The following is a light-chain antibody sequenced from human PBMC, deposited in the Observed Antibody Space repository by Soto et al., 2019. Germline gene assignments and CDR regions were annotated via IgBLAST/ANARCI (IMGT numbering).Light chain of an antibody. Sequence: QAVVTQPPSVSAAPGQKVTISCSGSSSNIGNNYVSWYQHLPGTAPKLLIYENTERPSGIPDRFSGSKSGTSATLGITGLQTGDEADYYCGTWDSSLSAWVFGGGTKVTVL. J-gene: IGLJ3*02. CDR1: SSNIGNNY. CDR3: GTWDSSLSAWV. V-gene: IGLV1-51*02. CDR2: ENT.